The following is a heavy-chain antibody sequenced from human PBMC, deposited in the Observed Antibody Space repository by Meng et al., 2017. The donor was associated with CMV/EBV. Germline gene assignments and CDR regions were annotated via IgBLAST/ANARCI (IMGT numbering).Heavy chain of an antibody. CDR3: ARSGPQYSYSNRPGYYYYYGMDV. CDR1: GGTFSSYA. V-gene: IGHV1-69*05. Sequence: SVKVSCKASGGTFSSYAISWVRQAPGQGLEWMGGIIPIFGTANYAQKFQGRVTITTDESTSTAYMELSSLGSEDTAVYSCARSGPQYSYSNRPGYYYYYGMDVWGQGTTVTVSS. D-gene: IGHD4-11*01. CDR2: IIPIFGTA. J-gene: IGHJ6*02.